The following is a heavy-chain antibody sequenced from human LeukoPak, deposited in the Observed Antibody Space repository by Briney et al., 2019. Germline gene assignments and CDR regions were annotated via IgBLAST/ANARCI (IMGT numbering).Heavy chain of an antibody. D-gene: IGHD3/OR15-3a*01. Sequence: SVKVSCKASGYTFTDYYIHWVRQAPGQGLEWMGGIIPIFGTANYAQKFQGRVTITADESTSTAYMELSSLRSEDTAVYYCASLGLDAFDIWGQGTMVTVSS. CDR2: IIPIFGTA. CDR1: GYTFTDYY. V-gene: IGHV1-69*13. CDR3: ASLGLDAFDI. J-gene: IGHJ3*02.